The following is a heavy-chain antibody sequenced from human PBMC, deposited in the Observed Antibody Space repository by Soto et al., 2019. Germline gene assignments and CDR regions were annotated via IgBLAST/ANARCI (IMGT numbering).Heavy chain of an antibody. CDR1: GYTFTGYY. D-gene: IGHD3-22*01. V-gene: IGHV1-2*04. Sequence: QVQLVQSGAEVKKPGASVKVSCKASGYTFTGYYMHWVRQAPGQGLEWMGWINPNSGGTNYAQKCQGWVTRTRDTSISTAYMELSRLRSDDTAVYYCALDSSGYWPSYYYGMDVWGQGTTVTVSS. CDR3: ALDSSGYWPSYYYGMDV. J-gene: IGHJ6*02. CDR2: INPNSGGT.